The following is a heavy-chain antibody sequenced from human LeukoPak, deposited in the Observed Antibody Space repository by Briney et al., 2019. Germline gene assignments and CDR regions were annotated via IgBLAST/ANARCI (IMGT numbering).Heavy chain of an antibody. J-gene: IGHJ4*02. Sequence: GGSLRLSCAASGFTFSSYWMHWVRQAPGKGLVWVSCINSGGSSITYADSVKGRFTISRENSKNTLYLQMDSLRAEDTAVYYFARGDFYWLSSSYYFDYWGQGTLGTVSS. CDR1: GFTFSSYW. CDR2: INSGGSSI. CDR3: ARGDFYWLSSSYYFDY. D-gene: IGHD3-9*01. V-gene: IGHV3-74*03.